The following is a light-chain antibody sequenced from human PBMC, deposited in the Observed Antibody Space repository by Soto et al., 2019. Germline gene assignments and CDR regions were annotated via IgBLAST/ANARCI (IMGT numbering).Light chain of an antibody. CDR3: SSYPSSSTLGV. CDR2: DVS. J-gene: IGLJ1*01. CDR1: SSDVGGYNY. Sequence: QSALTQPASVSGSPGQSITISCTGTSSDVGGYNYVSWYQQLPGKAPKLMIYDVSNRPSGVSDRFSGSKSGNTASLTISGLQAEDEADYYCSSYPSSSTLGVFGTGTRVTV. V-gene: IGLV2-14*03.